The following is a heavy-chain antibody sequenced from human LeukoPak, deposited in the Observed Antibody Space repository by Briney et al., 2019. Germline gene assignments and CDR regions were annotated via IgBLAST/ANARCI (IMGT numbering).Heavy chain of an antibody. CDR2: TNPNSGNT. CDR3: AREPGIAAAGRGVGWFDP. V-gene: IGHV1-8*01. CDR1: GYTFTSYD. J-gene: IGHJ5*02. D-gene: IGHD6-13*01. Sequence: ASVKVSCKASGYTFTSYDINWVRQATGQGLEWMGWTNPNSGNTGYAQKFQGRVTMTRNTSISTAYMELSSLRSEDTAVYYCAREPGIAAAGRGVGWFDPWGQGTLVTVSS.